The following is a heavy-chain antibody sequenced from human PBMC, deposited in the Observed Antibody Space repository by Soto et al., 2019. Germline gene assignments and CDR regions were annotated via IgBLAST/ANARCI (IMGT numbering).Heavy chain of an antibody. D-gene: IGHD3-22*01. Sequence: PGESLKISCKGSGYSFTSYWISWVRQMPGKGLEWMGRIDPSDSYTNYSPSFQGHDTISADKSISTAYLQWSSLEASDTAMYYCARHYYYDSSGYYYYYGMDVWGQGTTVTVSS. CDR3: ARHYYYDSSGYYYYYGMDV. V-gene: IGHV5-10-1*01. CDR1: GYSFTSYW. CDR2: IDPSDSYT. J-gene: IGHJ6*02.